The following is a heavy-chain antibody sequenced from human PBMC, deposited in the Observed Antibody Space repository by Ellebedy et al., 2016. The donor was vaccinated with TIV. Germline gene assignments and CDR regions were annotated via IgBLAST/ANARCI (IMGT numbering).Heavy chain of an antibody. D-gene: IGHD5-12*01. V-gene: IGHV1-18*04. Sequence: AASVKVSCKASGYTFTSRGISWVRQAPGQGLEWMGWNSGNSGDTAYSQRLQGRVTMTTDTSTSTVYMELRSLRFADTAVYYCAREGGSMGFYYGMDVWGQGTTVTVSS. J-gene: IGHJ6*02. CDR1: GYTFTSRG. CDR3: AREGGSMGFYYGMDV. CDR2: NSGNSGDT.